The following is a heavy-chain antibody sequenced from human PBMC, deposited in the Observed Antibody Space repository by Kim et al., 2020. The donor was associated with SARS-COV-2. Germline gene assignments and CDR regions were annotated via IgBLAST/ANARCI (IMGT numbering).Heavy chain of an antibody. CDR2: ISSSSSTI. Sequence: GGSLRLSCAASGFTFSSYSMNWVRQAPGKGLEWVSYISSSSSTIYYADSVKGRFTNSRDNAKNSLYLQMNSLRDEDTAVCYCAIPGSYYDSGGGYWGQGTLVTVSS. CDR1: GFTFSSYS. CDR3: AIPGSYYDSGGGY. D-gene: IGHD1-26*01. J-gene: IGHJ4*02. V-gene: IGHV3-48*02.